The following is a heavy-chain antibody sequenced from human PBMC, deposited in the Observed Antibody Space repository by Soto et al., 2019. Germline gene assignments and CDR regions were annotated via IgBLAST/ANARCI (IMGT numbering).Heavy chain of an antibody. CDR3: ARLQIEVAGTN. D-gene: IGHD6-19*01. CDR1: GYTFSDYY. V-gene: IGHV1-2*02. CDR2: INANSGGT. J-gene: IGHJ4*02. Sequence: ASVKVSCKASGYTFSDYYMHCVRQAPLQGLDWMGWINANSGGTTYAQKFQGRVTMTRDTSISTAYMELSRLSSDDTAIYYCARLQIEVAGTNWGQGTLVTVSS.